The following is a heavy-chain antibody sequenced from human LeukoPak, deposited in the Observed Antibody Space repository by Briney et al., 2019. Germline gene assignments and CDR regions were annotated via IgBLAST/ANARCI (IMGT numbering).Heavy chain of an antibody. D-gene: IGHD1-26*01. CDR3: AKDIGTINYYYGMDV. J-gene: IGHJ6*02. CDR2: ISYDGSNK. Sequence: PGGSLRLPCVGSGFSFSNSDMNWVRQAPGKGLEWVAVISYDGSNKYYVDSVKGRFTISRDNSKNTLHLQMNSLRAEDTAVYYCAKDIGTINYYYGMDVWGQGTTVTVSS. V-gene: IGHV3-30*18. CDR1: GFSFSNSD.